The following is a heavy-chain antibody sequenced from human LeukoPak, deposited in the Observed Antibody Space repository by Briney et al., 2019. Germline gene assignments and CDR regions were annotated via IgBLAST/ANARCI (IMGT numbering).Heavy chain of an antibody. J-gene: IGHJ6*03. D-gene: IGHD3-10*01. V-gene: IGHV4-34*01. Sequence: SETLSLTCAVYGESFSGYYWSWIRQPPGKGLEWIGEINHSGSTNYNPSLKSRVTISVDTSKNQFSLKLSSVTAADTAVYYCARRGYYGSGSPTLYYYYYMDVWGKGTTVTISS. CDR1: GESFSGYY. CDR3: ARRGYYGSGSPTLYYYYYMDV. CDR2: INHSGST.